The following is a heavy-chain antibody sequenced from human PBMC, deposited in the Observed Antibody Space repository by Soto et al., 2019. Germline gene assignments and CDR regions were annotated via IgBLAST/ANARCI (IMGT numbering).Heavy chain of an antibody. D-gene: IGHD4-17*01. CDR2: INPNSGGT. Sequence: GASVKVSCKASGYTFTGYYMHWVRQAPGQGLEWMGWINPNSGGTNYAQKFQGRVTMTRDTSISTAYMELSRLRSDDTAVYYCARDLDYGDYRPPLSPYNWFDPWGQGTLVTVSS. V-gene: IGHV1-2*02. CDR1: GYTFTGYY. CDR3: ARDLDYGDYRPPLSPYNWFDP. J-gene: IGHJ5*02.